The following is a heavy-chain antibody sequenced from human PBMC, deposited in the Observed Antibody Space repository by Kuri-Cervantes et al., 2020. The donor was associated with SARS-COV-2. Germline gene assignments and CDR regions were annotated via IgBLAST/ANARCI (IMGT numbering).Heavy chain of an antibody. Sequence: GGSLRLSCKASGYSFTNYWIGWVRQAPGKGLEWVANIKQDGSEKYYVDSVKGRFTISRDNAKNSLYLQMNSLRAEDTAVYYCARASMVRGVDYWGQGTLVTVSS. J-gene: IGHJ4*02. D-gene: IGHD3-10*01. CDR3: ARASMVRGVDY. CDR2: IKQDGSEK. CDR1: GYSFTNYW. V-gene: IGHV3-7*04.